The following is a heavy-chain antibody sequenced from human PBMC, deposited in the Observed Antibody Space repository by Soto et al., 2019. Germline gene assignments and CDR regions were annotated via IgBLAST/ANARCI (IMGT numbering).Heavy chain of an antibody. CDR3: ARGDGDQYDGHGYLGRH. D-gene: IGHD5-18*01. V-gene: IGHV3-74*01. Sequence: EVQLVESGGGLVQPGGSLRLSCAASGFTFSIYWMHWVRQVPGKGLVWVSRMNTDGRRTSYADSARGRFTISRDDGKSTVYLQRTKLRGEDTAVYYGARGDGDQYDGHGYLGRHWGQGTLVTVSS. J-gene: IGHJ4*02. CDR1: GFTFSIYW. CDR2: MNTDGRRT.